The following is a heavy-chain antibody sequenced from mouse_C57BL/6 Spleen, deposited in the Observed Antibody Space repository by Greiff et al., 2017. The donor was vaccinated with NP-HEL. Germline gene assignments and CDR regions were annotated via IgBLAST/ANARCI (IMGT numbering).Heavy chain of an antibody. Sequence: QVQLQQPGAELVKPGASVKLSCKASGYTFTSYWMQWVKQRPGQGLEWIGEIDPSDSYPNYNQKFKGKATLTVDTSSSTAYMQLSSLTSEDSAVYYCARYDYDGGYYAMDYWGQGTSVTVSS. V-gene: IGHV1-50*01. D-gene: IGHD2-4*01. CDR2: IDPSDSYP. CDR3: ARYDYDGGYYAMDY. J-gene: IGHJ4*01. CDR1: GYTFTSYW.